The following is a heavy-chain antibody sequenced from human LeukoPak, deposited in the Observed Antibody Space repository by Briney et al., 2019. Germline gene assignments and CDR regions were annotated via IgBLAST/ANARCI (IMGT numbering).Heavy chain of an antibody. D-gene: IGHD2-21*02. V-gene: IGHV1-2*02. CDR2: VNPNSGGT. J-gene: IGHJ1*01. CDR3: ARSYCGGDCYSSLRYFQH. Sequence: ASVKVSCKASGYTFTSYYMHWVRQAPGQGLEWMGWVNPNSGGTNYAQKFEGRVTMTRDTSISTAYMELSRLRSDDTAVYYCARSYCGGDCYSSLRYFQHWGQGTLVTVSS. CDR1: GYTFTSYY.